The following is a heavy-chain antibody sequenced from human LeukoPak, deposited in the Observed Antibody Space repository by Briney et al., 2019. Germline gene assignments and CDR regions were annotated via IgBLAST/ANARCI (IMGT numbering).Heavy chain of an antibody. V-gene: IGHV1-3*01. CDR1: GYTFTSYA. J-gene: IGHJ4*02. D-gene: IGHD3-10*01. CDR2: INAGNGNT. Sequence: VASVKVSCKASGYTFTSYAMHWVRQAPGQRLEWMGWINAGNGNTKYSQKFQGRVTITRDTSASTAYMELSSLRSEDTAVYYCARVRVLLWFGDLIHPGYFDYWGQGTLVTVSS. CDR3: ARVRVLLWFGDLIHPGYFDY.